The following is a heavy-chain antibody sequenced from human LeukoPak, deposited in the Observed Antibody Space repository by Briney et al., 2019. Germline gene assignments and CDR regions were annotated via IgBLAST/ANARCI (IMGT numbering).Heavy chain of an antibody. CDR1: GGPISSGGYS. D-gene: IGHD2/OR15-2a*01. J-gene: IGHJ4*02. CDR3: ARGSKGAAFDY. V-gene: IGHV4-30-2*01. CDR2: IYHSGST. Sequence: PSETLSLTCAVSGGPISSGGYSWSWIRQPPGKGLEWIGYIYHSGSTYYNPSLKSRVTISVDRSKNQFSLKLSSVTAADTAVYYCARGSKGAAFDYWGQGTLVTVSS.